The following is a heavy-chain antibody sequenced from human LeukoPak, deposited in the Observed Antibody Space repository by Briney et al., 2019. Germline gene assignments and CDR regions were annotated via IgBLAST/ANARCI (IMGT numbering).Heavy chain of an antibody. Sequence: PSETLSLTCTVSGGSISSSSYYWSWIRQPPGKGLEWIGYIYYSGSTYYNPSLKSRVTISVDTSKNQFSLKLSSVTAADTAVYYCARTNYYDSSGYWAFFDYWGQGTLVTVSS. CDR2: IYYSGST. D-gene: IGHD3-22*01. CDR3: ARTNYYDSSGYWAFFDY. V-gene: IGHV4-30-4*01. J-gene: IGHJ4*02. CDR1: GGSISSSSYY.